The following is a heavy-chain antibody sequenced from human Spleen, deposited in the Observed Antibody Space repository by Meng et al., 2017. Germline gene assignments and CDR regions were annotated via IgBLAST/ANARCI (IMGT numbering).Heavy chain of an antibody. CDR1: GASIRYSPSY. V-gene: IGHV4-39*07. CDR2: IYYSGST. D-gene: IGHD1-14*01. Sequence: QPQMQESGPGRVKPSETLSLTCSVSGASIRYSPSYWGWIRQPPGKGLEWIGSIYYSGSTYSNPSLKSRVTISVDTSKNQFSLKVSSVTAADTAVYYCARVPGGDWYFDLLGRGTLVTVSS. CDR3: ARVPGGDWYFDL. J-gene: IGHJ2*01.